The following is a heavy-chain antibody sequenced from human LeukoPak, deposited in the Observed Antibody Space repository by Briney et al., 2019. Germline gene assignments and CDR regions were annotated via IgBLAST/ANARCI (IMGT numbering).Heavy chain of an antibody. V-gene: IGHV4-34*01. D-gene: IGHD6-13*01. CDR3: ARIGYSSSWYRYYMDV. J-gene: IGHJ6*03. Sequence: PGGSLRLSCAVSGFTFDDYAMHWVRQVPGKGLEWIGEINHSGSTNYNPSLKSRVTISVDTNQFSLKLSSVTAADTAVYYCARIGYSSSWYRYYMDVWGKGTTVTVSS. CDR1: GFTFDDYA. CDR2: INHSGST.